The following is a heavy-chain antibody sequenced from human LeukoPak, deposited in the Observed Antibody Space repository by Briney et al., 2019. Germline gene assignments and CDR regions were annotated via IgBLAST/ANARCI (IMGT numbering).Heavy chain of an antibody. J-gene: IGHJ4*02. CDR3: ARDYYGSGRYFDY. CDR1: GGSISSYY. D-gene: IGHD3-10*01. Sequence: SETLSLTCTVSGGSISSYYWSWIRQPPGKGLEWIGYIYYSGSTNYNPSLKGRVTISGDTSKNQFSLKLSSVTAADTAVYYCARDYYGSGRYFDYWGQGTLVTVSS. V-gene: IGHV4-59*01. CDR2: IYYSGST.